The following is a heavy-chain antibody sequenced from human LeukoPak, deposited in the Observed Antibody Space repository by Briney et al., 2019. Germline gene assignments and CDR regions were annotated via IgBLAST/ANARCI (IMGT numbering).Heavy chain of an antibody. CDR1: GYTFTSYD. V-gene: IGHV1-8*01. CDR3: ARTYGDLDY. J-gene: IGHJ4*02. D-gene: IGHD4-17*01. CDR2: MNPNSGNT. Sequence: ASVKVSCKASGYTFTSYDINWVRQATGQGLEWMGWMNPNSGNTGSAQNFQGRVTMTRDTSISTAYMELSSLRPEDTGVYYCARTYGDLDYWGQGTLVTVSS.